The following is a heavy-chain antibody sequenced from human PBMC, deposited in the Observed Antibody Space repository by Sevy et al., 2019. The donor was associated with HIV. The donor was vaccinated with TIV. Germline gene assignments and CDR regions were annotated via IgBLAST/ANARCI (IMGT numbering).Heavy chain of an antibody. CDR3: ARDDVVIPALGY. V-gene: IGHV1-46*02. D-gene: IGHD2-2*01. Sequence: ASVKVSCKASGYTFNNYYIDYVRQAPGQGLEWMGIINPTSGSTTYAQKFQGRLAMTRDTSTSTVYMELSGLRSEVTAVYYCARDDVVIPALGYWGQGTLVTVSS. CDR2: INPTSGST. J-gene: IGHJ4*02. CDR1: GYTFNNYY.